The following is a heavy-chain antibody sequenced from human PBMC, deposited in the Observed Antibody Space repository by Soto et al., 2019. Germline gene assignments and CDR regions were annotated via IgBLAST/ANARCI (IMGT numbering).Heavy chain of an antibody. V-gene: IGHV4-31*03. CDR3: ARGSLGGYYGAFDV. CDR1: GGPITNY. J-gene: IGHJ3*01. D-gene: IGHD3-10*01. CDR2: IYDSGST. Sequence: SETLSLTCTVSGGPITNYWSWIRQHPGKGLEWIGYIYDSGSTYYNPSLKSRVTMSLDTSKNQLSLKLTSVTAADTAVYYCARGSLGGYYGAFDVWGQGTAVTVSS.